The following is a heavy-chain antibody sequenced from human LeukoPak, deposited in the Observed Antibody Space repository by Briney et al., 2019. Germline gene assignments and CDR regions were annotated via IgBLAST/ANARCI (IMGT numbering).Heavy chain of an antibody. CDR2: ILYSGRT. D-gene: IGHD6-6*01. J-gene: IGHJ4*02. Sequence: SESLSLTCTVSGGSISSSGYYWGWVRQPPGKGLEWIGNILYSGRTYYNPSLKSRVTISVDTSQNQFSVKLSSVTAADTAVYYCTRTKLIAAPPDYWGQGTLVTVSP. CDR1: GGSISSSGYY. V-gene: IGHV4-39*01. CDR3: TRTKLIAAPPDY.